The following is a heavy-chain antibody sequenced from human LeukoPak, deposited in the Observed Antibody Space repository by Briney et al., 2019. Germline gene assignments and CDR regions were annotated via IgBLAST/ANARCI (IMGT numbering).Heavy chain of an antibody. D-gene: IGHD4-23*01. CDR2: IKQDGSEK. Sequence: PGGSLRLSCAASGFTFSSYWMSWVRQAPGKGLEWVANIKQDGSEKYYVDSVKGRFAISRDNAKNSLYLQMNSLRAEDTAVYYCARTGGGYYFDYWGQRTLVTVSS. CDR1: GFTFSSYW. V-gene: IGHV3-7*01. CDR3: ARTGGGYYFDY. J-gene: IGHJ4*02.